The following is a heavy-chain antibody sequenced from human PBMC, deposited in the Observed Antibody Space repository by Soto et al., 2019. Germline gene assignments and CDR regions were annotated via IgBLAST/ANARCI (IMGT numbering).Heavy chain of an antibody. V-gene: IGHV1-69*13. J-gene: IGHJ6*02. CDR2: IIPIFGTA. Sequence: SVKVSCKASGYTLTSYDISWLRQAPGQGLEWMGGIIPIFGTANYAQKFQGRVTITADESTSTAYMELSSLRSEDTAVYYCASVSYYDYYYGMDVWGQGTTVTVSS. CDR1: GYTLTSYD. D-gene: IGHD1-26*01. CDR3: ASVSYYDYYYGMDV.